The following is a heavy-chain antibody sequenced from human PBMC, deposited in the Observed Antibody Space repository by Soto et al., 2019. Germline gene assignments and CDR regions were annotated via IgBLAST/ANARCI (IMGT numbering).Heavy chain of an antibody. CDR1: GYTFTSYA. D-gene: IGHD3-16*02. CDR2: INAGNGNK. Sequence: ASVKVSCKASGYTFTSYAMHWVRQAPGQRLEWKGWINAGNGNKKYSQKFQGRVTITRDTSASTAYMVLSSLRSEDTAVYYCARGLTFGGVIVVYYFDYWGQGTLVTVSS. CDR3: ARGLTFGGVIVVYYFDY. V-gene: IGHV1-3*01. J-gene: IGHJ4*02.